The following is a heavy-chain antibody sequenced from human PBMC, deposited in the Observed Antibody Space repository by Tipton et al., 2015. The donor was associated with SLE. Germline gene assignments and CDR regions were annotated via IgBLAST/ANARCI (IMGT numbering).Heavy chain of an antibody. Sequence: QLVQSGPEVKKPGSSVKVSCKASGGNFSSYAISWVRQAPGQGLEWMGGIIPIFGTANYAQKFQGRVTITTDESTSTAYMELSSRRSEDTAVYYCAGTARGGFDYWGQGTLVTVSS. CDR1: GGNFSSYA. D-gene: IGHD5-18*01. V-gene: IGHV1-69*05. CDR3: AGTARGGFDY. CDR2: IIPIFGTA. J-gene: IGHJ4*02.